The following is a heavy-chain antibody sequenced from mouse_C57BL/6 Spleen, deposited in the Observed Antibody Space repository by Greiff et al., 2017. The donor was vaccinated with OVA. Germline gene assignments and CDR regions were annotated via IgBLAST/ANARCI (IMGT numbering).Heavy chain of an antibody. V-gene: IGHV1-69*01. Sequence: QVQLQQPGAELVLPGASVKLSCKASGYTFTSYWMHWVKQRPGQGLEWIGEIDPSDSYTNYNQKFKGKSTLTVDKSSSTAYMQLSSLTSEDSAVYYCARDRTAEATGFAGWGQGTPVTVSA. D-gene: IGHD3-2*02. CDR3: ARDRTAEATGFAG. J-gene: IGHJ3*01. CDR2: IDPSDSYT. CDR1: GYTFTSYW.